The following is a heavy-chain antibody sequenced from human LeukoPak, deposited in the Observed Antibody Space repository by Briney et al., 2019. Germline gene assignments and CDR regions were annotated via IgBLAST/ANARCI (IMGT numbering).Heavy chain of an antibody. CDR2: IKQDGSEK. CDR3: ARSLAGVGDFWSGYYFDY. Sequence: GGSLRLSCAASGFTFSSYWMSWVRQAPGKGLEWVANIKQDGSEKYYVDSVKGRFTISRDNAKNSLYLQMNSLRAEDTAVYSCARSLAGVGDFWSGYYFDYWGPGTLVTASS. V-gene: IGHV3-7*01. J-gene: IGHJ4*02. CDR1: GFTFSSYW. D-gene: IGHD3-3*01.